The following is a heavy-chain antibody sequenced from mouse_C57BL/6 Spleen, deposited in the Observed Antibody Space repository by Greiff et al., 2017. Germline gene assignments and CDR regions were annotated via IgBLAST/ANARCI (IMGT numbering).Heavy chain of an antibody. CDR2: ISYDGSN. D-gene: IGHD1-1*01. CDR1: GYSITSCYY. J-gene: IGHJ2*01. Sequence: EVQLQESGPGLVKPSQSLSLTCSVTGYSITSCYYWNWIRQSPGNKLEWMGYISYDGSNNYNPSFKNRISITRDTSKNQFFLKLNSVTTEDTATYYCARGRTLLLLDYWGQGTTLTVSS. CDR3: ARGRTLLLLDY. V-gene: IGHV3-6*01.